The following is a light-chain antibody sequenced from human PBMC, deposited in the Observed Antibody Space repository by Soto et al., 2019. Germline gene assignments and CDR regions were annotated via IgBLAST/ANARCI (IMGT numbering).Light chain of an antibody. CDR1: QSVRGSY. Sequence: EIVLTQSPATLSLSPGERATLSCGASQSVRGSYLAWYQQRPGQAPRLLISDTSTRATGVPARFSGSGSGTEFTLTISSLHSEDFAVYYCQQYNNWPRTFGQGTKVDIK. CDR2: DTS. V-gene: IGKV3-15*01. CDR3: QQYNNWPRT. J-gene: IGKJ1*01.